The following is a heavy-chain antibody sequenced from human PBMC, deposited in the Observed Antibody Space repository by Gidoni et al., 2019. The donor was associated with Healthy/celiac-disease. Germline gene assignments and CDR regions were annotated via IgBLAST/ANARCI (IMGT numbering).Heavy chain of an antibody. Sequence: EVQLLESGGGLVQPGGSLRLSCAASGFTFSSYAMSWVRQAPGKGLEWVSAISGSGGSTYYADSVKGRFTISRDNSKNTLYLQMNSLRAEDTAVYYCAKVLSPPHLWSGYPSYWGQGTLVTVSS. CDR2: ISGSGGST. V-gene: IGHV3-23*01. CDR1: GFTFSSYA. CDR3: AKVLSPPHLWSGYPSY. D-gene: IGHD3-3*02. J-gene: IGHJ4*02.